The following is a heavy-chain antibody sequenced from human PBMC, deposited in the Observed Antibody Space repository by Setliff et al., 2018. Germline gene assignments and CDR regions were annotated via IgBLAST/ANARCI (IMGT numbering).Heavy chain of an antibody. V-gene: IGHV4-38-2*01. J-gene: IGHJ4*02. CDR2: IYYSGST. D-gene: IGHD3-9*01. CDR3: ARTLYDYDILTGPGYYFDY. Sequence: PSETLSLTCAASGYSISSGYYWGWIRQPPGKGLEWIGSIYYSGSTYYNPSLKSRVTISVDTSKNQFSLKLSSVTAADTAVYYCARTLYDYDILTGPGYYFDYWGQGTLVTVSS. CDR1: GYSISSGYY.